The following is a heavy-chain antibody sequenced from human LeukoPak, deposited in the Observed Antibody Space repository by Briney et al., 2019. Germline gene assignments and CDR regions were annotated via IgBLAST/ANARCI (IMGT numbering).Heavy chain of an antibody. D-gene: IGHD1-26*01. CDR3: ATSNHPIVGATLGFDP. J-gene: IGHJ5*02. CDR1: GFTFSSYW. CDR2: IYYSGST. Sequence: GSLRLSCTASGFTFSSYWMNWVRQPPGKGLEWIGSIYYSGSTYYNPSLKSRVTISVDTSKNQFSLKLSSVTAADTAVYYCATSNHPIVGATLGFDPWGQGTLVTVSS. V-gene: IGHV4-59*05.